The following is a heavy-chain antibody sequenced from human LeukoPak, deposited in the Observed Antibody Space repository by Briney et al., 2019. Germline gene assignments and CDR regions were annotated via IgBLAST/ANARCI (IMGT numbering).Heavy chain of an antibody. V-gene: IGHV4-59*01. CDR2: VHYTGRT. CDR3: ARGLIAAAGTRDRGVFDY. Sequence: PSETLSLTCTVSGDSISDYYWSWIRQPPGKGLEWIGYVHYTGRTDYNPSLKSRVTISVDTSKNQFSLKLSSVTAADTAVYYCARGLIAAAGTRDRGVFDYWGQGTLVTVSS. J-gene: IGHJ4*02. D-gene: IGHD6-13*01. CDR1: GDSISDYY.